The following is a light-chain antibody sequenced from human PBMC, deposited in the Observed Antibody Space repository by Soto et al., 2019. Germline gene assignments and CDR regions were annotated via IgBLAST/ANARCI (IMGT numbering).Light chain of an antibody. Sequence: QSVLTQPASVSGSPGQSITISCTGTSSDVGGYNYVSWYQQHPGKAPKLMIYDVSNRPSGVSNRFSGSKSGNTASLTISGRQAEAEADYYCSSYTSSSTLVFGGGTKLTVL. V-gene: IGLV2-14*01. CDR1: SSDVGGYNY. CDR3: SSYTSSSTLV. CDR2: DVS. J-gene: IGLJ2*01.